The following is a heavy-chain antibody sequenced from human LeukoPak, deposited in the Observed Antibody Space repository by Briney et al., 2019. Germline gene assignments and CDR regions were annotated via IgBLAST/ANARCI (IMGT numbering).Heavy chain of an antibody. CDR3: ASHSGSYLYYFDY. J-gene: IGHJ4*02. V-gene: IGHV3-7*01. CDR1: GFTFSSYW. Sequence: PGGSLRLSCAASGFTFSSYWMSWVRQAPGKGLEWVASMKQDGSEKDYVDSVKGRFTISRDNAKKSLYLQMNSPRAEDTAVYYCASHSGSYLYYFDYWGQGTLVTVSS. CDR2: MKQDGSEK. D-gene: IGHD1-26*01.